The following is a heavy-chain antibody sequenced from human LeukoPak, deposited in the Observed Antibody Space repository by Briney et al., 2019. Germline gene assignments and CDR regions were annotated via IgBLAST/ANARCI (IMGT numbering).Heavy chain of an antibody. V-gene: IGHV3-49*04. Sequence: GSLRLSCTGSGFTFGAHSMAWVRQAPGKGPEWVGFIRGKAYGVATGYTASVKERFTISRDHSTSIVYLQMNSLRTEDTAVYYCICLTDPFDYWGQGSLVTVSS. CDR3: ICLTDPFDY. J-gene: IGHJ4*02. CDR1: GFTFGAHS. CDR2: IRGKAYGVAT.